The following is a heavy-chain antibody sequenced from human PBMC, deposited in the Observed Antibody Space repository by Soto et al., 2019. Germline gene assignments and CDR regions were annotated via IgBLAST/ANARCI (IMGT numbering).Heavy chain of an antibody. V-gene: IGHV1-8*02. J-gene: IGHJ5*02. CDR1: GYTFTNND. CDR3: ARMESFGSLNWFDP. CDR2: MNPGSGDT. Sequence: QVQLVQSGAEVKKPGASVKVSCKASGYTFTNNDVSWVRQATGQGLEWMGWMNPGSGDTGYAQKFQGRVTMTRDISIATAYMELNSLTSEDTAIYYCARMESFGSLNWFDPLGSGNPGHRLL. D-gene: IGHD5-18*01.